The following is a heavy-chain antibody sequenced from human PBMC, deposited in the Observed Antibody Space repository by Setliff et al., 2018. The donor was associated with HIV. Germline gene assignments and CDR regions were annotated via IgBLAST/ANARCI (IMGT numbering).Heavy chain of an antibody. CDR2: MYDSETT. Sequence: SETLSLTCIVSGYSVSSGYYWGWIRQPPGKGLQWIGAMYDSETTYYNPSLKSRVTMSVDASRNRFSLKLSSVTAADTAMYYCARQGSSSFWYLDLWGRGTLVTVSS. J-gene: IGHJ2*01. V-gene: IGHV4-38-2*02. CDR1: GYSVSSGYY. D-gene: IGHD6-6*01. CDR3: ARQGSSSFWYLDL.